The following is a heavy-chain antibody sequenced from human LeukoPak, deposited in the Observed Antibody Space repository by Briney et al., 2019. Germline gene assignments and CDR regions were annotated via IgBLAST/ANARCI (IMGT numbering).Heavy chain of an antibody. CDR2: ISGSGGST. Sequence: PRGSLRLSCAASGFIVSANCMSWVRQAPGKGLEWVPAISGSGGSTYYADSVKGRFTISRDNSKNTLYLQMNSLRAEDTAVYYCATLDSGSDYFDYWGQGTLVTVSS. D-gene: IGHD1-26*01. CDR1: GFIVSANC. V-gene: IGHV3-23*01. CDR3: ATLDSGSDYFDY. J-gene: IGHJ4*02.